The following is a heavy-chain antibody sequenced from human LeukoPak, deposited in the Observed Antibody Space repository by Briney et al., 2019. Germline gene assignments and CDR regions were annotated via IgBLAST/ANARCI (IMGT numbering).Heavy chain of an antibody. D-gene: IGHD2-21*01. CDR1: GASFNRFW. Sequence: GESLKISCQGSGASFNRFWIAWVRQMPGKALDWMGMMYVGDSDARYSPAFQGQVTMSADKSISTAYLQWSSLKASDTAIYYCARTSPYRGDVGCFPRWFDPWGQGTLVTVSS. V-gene: IGHV5-51*01. CDR3: ARTSPYRGDVGCFPRWFDP. J-gene: IGHJ5*02. CDR2: MYVGDSDA.